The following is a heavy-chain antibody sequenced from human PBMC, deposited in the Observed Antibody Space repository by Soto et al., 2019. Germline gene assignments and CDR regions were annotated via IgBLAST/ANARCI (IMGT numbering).Heavy chain of an antibody. V-gene: IGHV3-53*01. J-gene: IGHJ4*02. CDR2: IYSGGST. Sequence: GGSLRLSCAVSGLTVSRTQMSWVRQAPGKGLRWVSVIYSGGSTYYANAVKGRFTISRDISENTVYLELDKLTVDDTAVYYCARAREPEYSSSIFFDYWGRGTLVTVSS. CDR1: GLTVSRTQ. D-gene: IGHD6-6*01. CDR3: ARAREPEYSSSIFFDY.